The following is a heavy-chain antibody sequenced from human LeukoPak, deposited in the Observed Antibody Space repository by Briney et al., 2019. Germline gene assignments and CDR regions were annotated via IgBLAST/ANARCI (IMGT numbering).Heavy chain of an antibody. V-gene: IGHV3-9*03. Sequence: GGSLRLSCAASGFTFDDYAMHWVRQAPGKGLEWVSGISWNSGSIGYADSVKGRFTISRDNAKNSLYLQMNSLRAEDMALYYCAKDLYAGAVAGTIGAFDIWGQGTMVTVSS. D-gene: IGHD6-19*01. CDR1: GFTFDDYA. CDR2: ISWNSGSI. CDR3: AKDLYAGAVAGTIGAFDI. J-gene: IGHJ3*02.